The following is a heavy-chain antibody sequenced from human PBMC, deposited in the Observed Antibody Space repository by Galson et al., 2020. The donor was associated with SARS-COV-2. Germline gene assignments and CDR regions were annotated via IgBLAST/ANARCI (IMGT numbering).Heavy chain of an antibody. Sequence: SQTLSLTCAVSGGSISSSSYYWGWIRQPPGKGPEWIGSIYYSGSTYYNPSLKSRVTISVDTSKNQFSLKLSSVTAADTAVYYCARLGGYSYGTLYYFDYWGQGTLVTVSS. CDR1: GGSISSSSYY. D-gene: IGHD5-18*01. CDR2: IYYSGST. CDR3: ARLGGYSYGTLYYFDY. J-gene: IGHJ4*02. V-gene: IGHV4-39*01.